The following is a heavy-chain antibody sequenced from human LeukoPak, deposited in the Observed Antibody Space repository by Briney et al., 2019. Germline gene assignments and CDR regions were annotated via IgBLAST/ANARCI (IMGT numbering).Heavy chain of an antibody. CDR3: ARTAALRLQWYFDL. CDR1: GGSISAYS. D-gene: IGHD2-15*01. V-gene: IGHV4-59*01. Sequence: ASETLSLTCTVSGGSISAYSRTWIRQPPGKGLEWIGYIHNRGNTNYNPSLKSRVTISADTSRNQFSLKLSSVTAADTAVYYCARTAALRLQWYFDLWGRGTLVSVSS. J-gene: IGHJ2*01. CDR2: IHNRGNT.